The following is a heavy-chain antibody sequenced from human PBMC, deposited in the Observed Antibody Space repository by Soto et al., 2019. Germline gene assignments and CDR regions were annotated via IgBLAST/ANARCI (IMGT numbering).Heavy chain of an antibody. V-gene: IGHV1-18*01. Sequence: ASVKVSCKTSGYTFTSYAINWVRQAPGQGLEWMGWISPSNGNTNYAQKLQGRVTMTTDTSTSTAYMELRSLRSDDTAVYYCARDSSGYPGIWGQGTMVTVSS. CDR2: ISPSNGNT. D-gene: IGHD3-22*01. CDR1: GYTFTSYA. CDR3: ARDSSGYPGI. J-gene: IGHJ3*02.